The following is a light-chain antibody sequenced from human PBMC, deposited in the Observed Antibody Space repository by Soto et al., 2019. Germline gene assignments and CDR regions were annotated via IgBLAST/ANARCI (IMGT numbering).Light chain of an antibody. Sequence: DIHLPPSPSPLSAAVADRVTITCRASQTIHSFLAWYQQKPGEAPKLLIFAASNLQSGVPSRFSGSGSVTDFTLAITGLQPEDFATYYCLQYYNFSWTFGQGTKVDIK. CDR1: QTIHSF. V-gene: IGKV1-5*01. CDR2: AAS. J-gene: IGKJ1*01. CDR3: LQYYNFSWT.